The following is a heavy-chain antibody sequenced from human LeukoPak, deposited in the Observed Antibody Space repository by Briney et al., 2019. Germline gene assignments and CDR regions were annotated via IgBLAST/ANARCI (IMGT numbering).Heavy chain of an antibody. J-gene: IGHJ4*02. V-gene: IGHV4-61*02. Sequence: MPSETLSLTCTVSGASVSSGLYYWNWIRQPAGKGLEWIGRISNDVTTNYNPSFKRRVSISVDKSKNQFSLKLRSETAVDTAVYYCASSSWLRDANFDCWGQGTLVTVSS. CDR1: GASVSSGLYY. CDR2: ISNDVTT. CDR3: ASSSWLRDANFDC. D-gene: IGHD6-13*01.